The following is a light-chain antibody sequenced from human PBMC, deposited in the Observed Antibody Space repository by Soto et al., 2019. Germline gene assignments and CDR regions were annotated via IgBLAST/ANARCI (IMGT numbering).Light chain of an antibody. V-gene: IGLV2-8*01. J-gene: IGLJ1*01. Sequence: QSALTQPPSASGSPGQSVIISCTGTSSDVGAYNYVSWYQQHPGKAPKLMIYEVTKRPSGVPDRFSGSKSGNTASLTVSGLQAEDEADYYCSSDADSITFYVFGTGTKVTVL. CDR1: SSDVGAYNY. CDR2: EVT. CDR3: SSDADSITFYV.